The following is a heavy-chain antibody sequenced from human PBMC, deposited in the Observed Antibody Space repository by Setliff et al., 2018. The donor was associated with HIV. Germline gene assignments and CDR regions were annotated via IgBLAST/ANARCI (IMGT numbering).Heavy chain of an antibody. Sequence: SETLSLTCAVSGYSISSGYYWAWIRQPPGKCLEWIGSIYHGGTTYYNPSLKSRSTISEDTSKNQFSLSLSSVTAADTAVYYCVRDPPLTPTDADHPFDIWGQGTMVTVSS. D-gene: IGHD2-21*02. CDR2: IYHGGTT. CDR1: GYSISSGYY. J-gene: IGHJ3*02. V-gene: IGHV4-38-2*02. CDR3: VRDPPLTPTDADHPFDI.